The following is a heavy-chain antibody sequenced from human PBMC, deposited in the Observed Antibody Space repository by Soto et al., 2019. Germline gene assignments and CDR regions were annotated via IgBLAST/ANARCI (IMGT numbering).Heavy chain of an antibody. V-gene: IGHV3-33*01. CDR2: IWYDGSNK. D-gene: IGHD2-2*01. CDR1: GFTFSSYG. CDR3: ARDQYCISTSCYEVYWFDP. Sequence: QVQLVESGGGVVQPGRSLRLSCAASGFTFSSYGMHWVRQAPGKVLEWVAVIWYDGSNKYYADSVKGRFTISRDNSKNTLYLQMNSLRAEDTAVYYCARDQYCISTSCYEVYWFDPWGQGTLVTVSS. J-gene: IGHJ5*02.